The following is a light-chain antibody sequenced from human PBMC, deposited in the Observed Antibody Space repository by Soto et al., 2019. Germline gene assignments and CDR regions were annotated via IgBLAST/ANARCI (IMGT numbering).Light chain of an antibody. CDR1: SSNIGDNY. V-gene: IGLV1-51*01. J-gene: IGLJ2*01. CDR3: ATWDSSLSAGR. Sequence: QSVLTQPPSVSAAPGQKVTISCSGSSSNIGDNYVSWYQQLPGTAPQLLLFDNNKRPSGIPDRFSGSKSGTSATLDITGLQTGDEADYYCATWDSSLSAGRFGGGTKLTVL. CDR2: DNN.